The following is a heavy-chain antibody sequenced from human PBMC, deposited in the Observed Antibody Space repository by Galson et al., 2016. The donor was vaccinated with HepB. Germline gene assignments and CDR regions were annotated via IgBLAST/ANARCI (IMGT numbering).Heavy chain of an antibody. CDR2: ISSSGDHI. CDR1: GFTFRSYT. Sequence: SLRLSCAGTGFTFRSYTMNWVRQAPGKGLEWVSSISSSGDHIHYAESVQGRFTVSRDNAKNSLFLQMTSLRAADTPVYYCARDDSSSYFYNDEKVEDPHYYYGMDVWGQGTTVTVSS. V-gene: IGHV3-21*04. J-gene: IGHJ6*02. CDR3: ARDDSSSYFYNDEKVEDPHYYYGMDV. D-gene: IGHD6-6*01.